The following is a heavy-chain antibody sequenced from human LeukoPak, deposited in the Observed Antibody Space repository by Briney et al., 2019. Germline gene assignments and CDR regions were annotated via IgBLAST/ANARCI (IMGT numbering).Heavy chain of an antibody. V-gene: IGHV3-21*01. CDR3: ARLGSTNYYDSSGYYEPDY. J-gene: IGHJ4*02. D-gene: IGHD3-22*01. Sequence: GGSLRLSCAASGFTFSSYSMNWVRQARGKGLECVSSISSSSSYIYYADSVKGRFTIYRHNAKNSLYLQMNSLRDEDTAVYYCARLGSTNYYDSSGYYEPDYWGQGTLVTVSS. CDR2: ISSSSSYI. CDR1: GFTFSSYS.